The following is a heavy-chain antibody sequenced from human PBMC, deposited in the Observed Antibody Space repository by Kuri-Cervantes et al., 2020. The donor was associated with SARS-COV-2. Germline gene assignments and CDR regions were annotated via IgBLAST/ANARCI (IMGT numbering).Heavy chain of an antibody. D-gene: IGHD2-2*01. V-gene: IGHV1-69*11. Sequence: SVKVSCKASGGTFSSYAISWVRQAPGQGLEWMGRIIPILGTANYAQKFQDRVTITTDESTSTAYMELSSLRSEDTAVYYCARASVVPAAYPTFDYWGQGTLVTVSS. CDR3: ARASVVPAAYPTFDY. CDR2: IIPILGTA. CDR1: GGTFSSYA. J-gene: IGHJ4*02.